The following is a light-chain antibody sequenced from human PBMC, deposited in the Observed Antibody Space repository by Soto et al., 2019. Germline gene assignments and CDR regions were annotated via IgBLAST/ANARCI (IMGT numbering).Light chain of an antibody. CDR1: SSDVGGYNY. V-gene: IGLV2-14*01. J-gene: IGLJ1*01. Sequence: QSALTQPASVSGSPGQSITISCTGTSSDVGGYNYVSWDQQHPGKAPKLMIYDVSNRPSGVSNRFSGSKSGNTASLTISGLQAEDEDDYYCSSYTSSSTPYYVFGTGTKLTVL. CDR2: DVS. CDR3: SSYTSSSTPYYV.